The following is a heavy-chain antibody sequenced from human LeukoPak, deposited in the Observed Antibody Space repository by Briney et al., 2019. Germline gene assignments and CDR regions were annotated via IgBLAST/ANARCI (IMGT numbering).Heavy chain of an antibody. CDR2: IYYSGNT. V-gene: IGHV4-61*01. Sequence: PSETLSLTCTVSGGSVSSGFYYWSRIPQPPGKGLEWIGYIYYSGNTNYNPSLKSRVSISVDTSKNKFSLKLTSVTAADTAVYYCASTMGATTLGDYYYYGMDVWGQGTTVTVSS. CDR1: GGSVSSGFYY. D-gene: IGHD1-26*01. J-gene: IGHJ6*02. CDR3: ASTMGATTLGDYYYYGMDV.